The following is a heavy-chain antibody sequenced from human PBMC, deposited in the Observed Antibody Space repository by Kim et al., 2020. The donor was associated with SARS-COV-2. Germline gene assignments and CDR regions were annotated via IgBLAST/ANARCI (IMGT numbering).Heavy chain of an antibody. V-gene: IGHV1-3*01. D-gene: IGHD3-22*01. Sequence: YSQKFQGRVTITRDTSASTAYMELNSLRSEDTAVYYCARDDYYDSSGSDHWGQGTLVTVSS. J-gene: IGHJ4*02. CDR3: ARDDYYDSSGSDH.